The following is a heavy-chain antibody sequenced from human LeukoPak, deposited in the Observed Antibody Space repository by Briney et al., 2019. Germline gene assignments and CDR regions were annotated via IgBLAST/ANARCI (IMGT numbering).Heavy chain of an antibody. CDR2: ISGSGGST. CDR3: ARRAGAYSHPYDY. J-gene: IGHJ4*02. V-gene: IGHV3-23*01. D-gene: IGHD4/OR15-4a*01. Sequence: GGSLRLSCAASGFTFSSYAMSWVRQAPGRGLEWVSAISGSGGSTYCADSVKGRFTISRDNSKNTLYLQMNSLRAEDTAVYYCARRAGAYSHPYDYWGQGTLVTVSS. CDR1: GFTFSSYA.